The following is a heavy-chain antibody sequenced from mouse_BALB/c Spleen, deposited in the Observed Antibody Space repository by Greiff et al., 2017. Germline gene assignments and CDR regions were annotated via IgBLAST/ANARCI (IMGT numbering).Heavy chain of an antibody. V-gene: IGHV5-6-3*01. Sequence: EVQLQESGGGLVQPGGSLKLSCAASGFTFSSYGMSWVRQTPDKRLELVATINSNGGSTYYPDSVKGRFTISRDNAKNTLYLQMSSLKSEDTAMYYCAREAIYYDFDYWGQGTTLTVSS. D-gene: IGHD2-4*01. J-gene: IGHJ2*01. CDR1: GFTFSSYG. CDR3: AREAIYYDFDY. CDR2: INSNGGST.